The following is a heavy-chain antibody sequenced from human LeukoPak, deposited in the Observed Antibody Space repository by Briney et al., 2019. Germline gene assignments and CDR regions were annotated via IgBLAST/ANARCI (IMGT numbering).Heavy chain of an antibody. CDR2: FYPEDGET. D-gene: IGHD3-10*01. J-gene: IGHJ4*02. CDR1: GYTLTELS. CDR3: ATWAPTSSGYFDY. Sequence: ASVKVSCKVSGYTLTELSMHWVRQAPGKGLEWMGGFYPEDGETIYAQKFQGRVTMTEDTSTDTAYMELSSLRSEDTAVYYCATWAPTSSGYFDYWGQGTLVTVSS. V-gene: IGHV1-24*01.